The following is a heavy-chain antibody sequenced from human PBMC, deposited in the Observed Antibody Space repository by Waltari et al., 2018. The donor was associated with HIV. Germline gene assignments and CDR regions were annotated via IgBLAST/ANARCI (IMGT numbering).Heavy chain of an antibody. J-gene: IGHJ6*02. CDR3: ARGPDYYGSGSYLYYYNMDV. D-gene: IGHD3-10*01. V-gene: IGHV3-33*01. CDR2: IWNDGSNK. Sequence: QVQLVESGGGVVQPGRSLRLSCAASGFPFSSYGMHWVRQAQGKGLEWVAVIWNDGSNKYYADSVKGRFTISRDNSKNTLYLQMNSLRAEDTAVYYCARGPDYYGSGSYLYYYNMDVWGQGTTVTVSS. CDR1: GFPFSSYG.